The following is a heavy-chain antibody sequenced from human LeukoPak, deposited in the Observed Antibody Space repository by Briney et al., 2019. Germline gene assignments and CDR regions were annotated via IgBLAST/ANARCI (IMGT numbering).Heavy chain of an antibody. Sequence: PSETLSLTCAVSGGSISSGGYSWSWIRQPPGKGLEWIGYIYHSGSTYYNPSLKSRVTISVDRPKNQFSLKLSSVTAADTAVYYCARAGDGYKTSDAFDIWGQGTMVTVSS. CDR3: ARAGDGYKTSDAFDI. V-gene: IGHV4-30-2*01. J-gene: IGHJ3*02. D-gene: IGHD5-24*01. CDR2: IYHSGST. CDR1: GGSISSGGYS.